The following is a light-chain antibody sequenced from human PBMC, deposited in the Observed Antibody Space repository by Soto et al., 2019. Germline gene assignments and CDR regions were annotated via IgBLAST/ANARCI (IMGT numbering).Light chain of an antibody. J-gene: IGLJ2*01. Sequence: QSVLTQPPSVSGAPGQRVTISCTGSSSNIGAGYDVHWYQQLPGTAPKLLIYGNSNRPSGVPDRFSGSKSGTSASLAITGLQAEDEADYDCQSYDSSLSGSGFGGGTKLTV. CDR3: QSYDSSLSGSG. CDR2: GNS. CDR1: SSNIGAGYD. V-gene: IGLV1-40*01.